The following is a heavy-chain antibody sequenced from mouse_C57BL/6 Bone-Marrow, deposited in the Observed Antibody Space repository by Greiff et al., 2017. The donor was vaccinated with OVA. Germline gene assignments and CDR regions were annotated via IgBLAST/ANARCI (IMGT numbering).Heavy chain of an antibody. D-gene: IGHD1-1*01. V-gene: IGHV1-15*01. Sequence: QVQLQQSGAELVRPGASVTLSCKASGYTFTDYEMHWVKQTPVHGLEWIGAIDPETGGTAYNQKFKGKAILTADKSSSTAYIELRSLTSEDSAVYYCTRFEGGSSSFDYWGQGTTLTVSS. CDR1: GYTFTDYE. J-gene: IGHJ2*01. CDR3: TRFEGGSSSFDY. CDR2: IDPETGGT.